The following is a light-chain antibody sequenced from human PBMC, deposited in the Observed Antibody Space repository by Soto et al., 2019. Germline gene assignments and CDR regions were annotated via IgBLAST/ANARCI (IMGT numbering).Light chain of an antibody. CDR3: LQDYNYPLT. CDR2: AAS. V-gene: IGKV1-6*01. CDR1: QGIRND. Sequence: AIQMTQSPSSLSASVGDRVTITCRASQGIRNDLGWYQQKPGKAPKLLIYAASSLQSGVPSRFSGSGSGADFTLIISSLQPEDFATYYCLQDYNYPLTFGQGTKVEIK. J-gene: IGKJ1*01.